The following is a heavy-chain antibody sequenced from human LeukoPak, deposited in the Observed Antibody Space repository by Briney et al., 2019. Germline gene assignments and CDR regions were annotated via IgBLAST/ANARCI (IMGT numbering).Heavy chain of an antibody. CDR3: AKRGYDSSGYYGYFDH. CDR1: GFTFSTYA. D-gene: IGHD3-22*01. Sequence: GGSLRLSCVASGFTFSTYAMSWVRQAPGKGLEWVSVISGSGGSTYYADSVKGRFTISRDNSRTMLYLQMNSLRAEDTAVYYCAKRGYDSSGYYGYFDHWGQGTLVTVPS. J-gene: IGHJ4*02. CDR2: ISGSGGST. V-gene: IGHV3-23*01.